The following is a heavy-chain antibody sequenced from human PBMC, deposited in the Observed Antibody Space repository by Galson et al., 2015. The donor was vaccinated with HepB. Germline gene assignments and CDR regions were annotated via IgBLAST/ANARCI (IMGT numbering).Heavy chain of an antibody. CDR1: RGTFSSYT. CDR3: ARGGYDFPFDY. CDR2: IIPIFHKT. V-gene: IGHV1-69*13. Sequence: SVKVSCKASRGTFSSYTISWVRQAPGQGLEWMGGIIPIFHKTTYAQKFQGRATITADESTSTAYMELSSLRSEDTAVYYCARGGYDFPFDYWGQGTLVTVSS. J-gene: IGHJ4*02. D-gene: IGHD5-12*01.